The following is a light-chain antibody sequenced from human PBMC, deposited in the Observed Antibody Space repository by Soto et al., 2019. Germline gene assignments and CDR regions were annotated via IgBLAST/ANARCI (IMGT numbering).Light chain of an antibody. Sequence: EMVLTQSPGTLSLTPGERATLSCRASQTVTRNYLAWHQQKPGQTPRLLVYGASSRATGIPDRFSGSGSGTDFTLTISRLEPEDFAVYYCQQHGSSPITFGQGTLPEI. CDR3: QQHGSSPIT. J-gene: IGKJ5*01. V-gene: IGKV3-20*01. CDR2: GAS. CDR1: QTVTRNY.